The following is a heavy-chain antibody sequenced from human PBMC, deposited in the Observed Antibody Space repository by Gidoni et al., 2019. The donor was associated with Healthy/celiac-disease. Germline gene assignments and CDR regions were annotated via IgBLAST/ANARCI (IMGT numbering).Heavy chain of an antibody. J-gene: IGHJ4*02. CDR3: AKVPGTLFDY. CDR1: GFTFSGYA. Sequence: EVQLLESGGGLVQPGGSLRLSCAASGFTFSGYAMSWVRQAPGKGLEWVSAMSGSGGRTYDADSVKGRFTSSRENAKNTLYLQMNSLRAEDTAVYYCAKVPGTLFDYWGQGTLVTVSS. CDR2: MSGSGGRT. V-gene: IGHV3-23*01.